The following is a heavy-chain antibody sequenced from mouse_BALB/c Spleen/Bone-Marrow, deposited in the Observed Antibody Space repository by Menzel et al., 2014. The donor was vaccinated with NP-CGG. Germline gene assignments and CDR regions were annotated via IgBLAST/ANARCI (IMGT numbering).Heavy chain of an antibody. J-gene: IGHJ1*01. D-gene: IGHD4-1*01. CDR1: GYSITSDYA. Sequence: ESGPGLVKPSQSLSLTCTVTGYSITSDYAWNWIRQLPGNKLEWMGYISYSGSTSYNPSLKSRISITRDTSKNQFFLQLNSVTTEDTATYYCAGTWYFDVWGAGTTVTVSS. CDR3: AGTWYFDV. CDR2: ISYSGST. V-gene: IGHV3-2*02.